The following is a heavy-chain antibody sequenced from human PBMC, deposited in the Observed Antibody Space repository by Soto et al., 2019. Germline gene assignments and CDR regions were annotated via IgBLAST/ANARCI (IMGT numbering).Heavy chain of an antibody. CDR1: GGSISPYY. Sequence: PSETLSLTCTVSGGSISPYYWSWIRQPPRKGLEWIAYIYYSGSTNYNPSLKRRVTISLDTSKNQFSLKLNSVTAADTAVYYCARGREYSNSGDFDYWGQGTLVTVS. V-gene: IGHV4-59*01. J-gene: IGHJ4*02. CDR3: ARGREYSNSGDFDY. CDR2: IYYSGST. D-gene: IGHD6-6*01.